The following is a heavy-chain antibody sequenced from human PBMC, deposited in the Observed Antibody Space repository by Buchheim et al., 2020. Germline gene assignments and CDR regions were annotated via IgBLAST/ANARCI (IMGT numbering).Heavy chain of an antibody. CDR1: GFTFSSYS. D-gene: IGHD4-17*01. J-gene: IGHJ3*02. CDR2: ISSSSYI. CDR3: ATNRDYGLAFDI. V-gene: IGHV3-21*01. Sequence: EVQLVESGGGLVKPGGSLRLSCAASGFTFSSYSMNWVRQAPGKGLEWVSSISSSSYIYYADSVKGRFTISRDNAKKSLYLKMNSLRAEDTAVYYCATNRDYGLAFDIWGQGT.